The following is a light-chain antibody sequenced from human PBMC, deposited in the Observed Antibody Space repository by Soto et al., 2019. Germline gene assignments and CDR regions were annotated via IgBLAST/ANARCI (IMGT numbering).Light chain of an antibody. CDR1: QGISNY. CDR3: QKYNSALCT. Sequence: DIQMTQSPSSLPASVADRVTITCRASQGISNYLAWHQQKPGKVPKLLIWAASTLPSGVPPRFSGSGSGTDFTLTISSLQPEDAANYYCQKYNSALCTFGQGTKVEIK. J-gene: IGKJ1*01. V-gene: IGKV1-27*01. CDR2: AAS.